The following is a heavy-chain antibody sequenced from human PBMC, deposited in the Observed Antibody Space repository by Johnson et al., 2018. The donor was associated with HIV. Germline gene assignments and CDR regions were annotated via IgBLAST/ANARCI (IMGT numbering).Heavy chain of an antibody. J-gene: IGHJ3*01. CDR2: INWTGATP. CDR1: GFGFDEYD. Sequence: VQLVESGGGVARPGGSLRLSCEASGFGFDEYDMSWVRQAPGKGLEWVSGINWTGATPGSAGSVKGRFTISRDNAKNSLYLQMNRLRVEDTAVYYCARMDAHVSDFWGQGTMVTVSS. V-gene: IGHV3-20*04. CDR3: ARMDAHVSDF. D-gene: IGHD2-2*01.